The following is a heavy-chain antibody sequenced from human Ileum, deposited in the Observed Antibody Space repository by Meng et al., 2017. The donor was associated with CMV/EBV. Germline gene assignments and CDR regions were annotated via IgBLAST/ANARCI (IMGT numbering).Heavy chain of an antibody. D-gene: IGHD3-10*01. CDR3: VRDMDGSEGSAFDI. CDR1: GYSLTAHF. J-gene: IGHJ3*02. CDR2: ILPSSGAT. V-gene: IGHV1-2*02. Sequence: ASVQVSCKASGYSLTAHFIHWVRKAPGQGLQWMGWILPSSGATHYAQKFSDRVTMTRDMCISTVYMELNRLTSDDTAVYHCVRDMDGSEGSAFDIWGQGTMVTVSS.